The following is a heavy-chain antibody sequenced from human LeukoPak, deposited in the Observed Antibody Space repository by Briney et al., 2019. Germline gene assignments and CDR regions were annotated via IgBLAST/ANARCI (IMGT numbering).Heavy chain of an antibody. Sequence: SETLSLTCTVSGGSISSYYWSWIRQPAGKGLVWIGRIYTSGSTNYNPSLKSRVTMSVDTSKNQFSLKLSSVTAADTAVYYCARGLYCSSTSCYGGWFDPWGQGTLVTVSS. CDR1: GGSISSYY. CDR3: ARGLYCSSTSCYGGWFDP. J-gene: IGHJ5*02. D-gene: IGHD2-2*01. V-gene: IGHV4-4*07. CDR2: IYTSGST.